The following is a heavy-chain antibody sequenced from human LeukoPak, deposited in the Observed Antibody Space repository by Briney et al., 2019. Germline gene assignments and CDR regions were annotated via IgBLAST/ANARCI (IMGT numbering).Heavy chain of an antibody. CDR1: GYSFTSYW. Sequence: GESLKISCKGSGYSFTSYWIGWVRQLPGQGLEWMGIIYPGDSDTRYSPSFQGQVTISADKSISTAYLQWSSLKASDSAMYYYARNYYGSGSYPTGWFDPWGQGTQVTVSS. D-gene: IGHD3-10*01. V-gene: IGHV5-51*01. J-gene: IGHJ5*02. CDR3: ARNYYGSGSYPTGWFDP. CDR2: IYPGDSDT.